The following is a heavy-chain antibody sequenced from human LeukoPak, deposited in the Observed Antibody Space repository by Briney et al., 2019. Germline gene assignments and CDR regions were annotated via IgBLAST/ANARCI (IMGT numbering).Heavy chain of an antibody. Sequence: ASVKVSCKSSGYTCTSYYMHWVRQAPGQGLEWMGIINPSGCSTSYAQKFQGRVTMTRDTSTSTVYMELSSLRSEDTAVYYCARGWGDIVVVPAALRRYYFDYWGQGTLVTVSS. CDR2: INPSGCST. CDR3: ARGWGDIVVVPAALRRYYFDY. V-gene: IGHV1-46*01. J-gene: IGHJ4*02. D-gene: IGHD2-2*01. CDR1: GYTCTSYY.